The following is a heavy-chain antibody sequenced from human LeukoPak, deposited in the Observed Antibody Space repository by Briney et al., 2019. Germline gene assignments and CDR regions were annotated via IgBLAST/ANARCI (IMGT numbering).Heavy chain of an antibody. Sequence: GGSLRLSCAASGFTFSNAWMSWVRQAPGKGLEWVGRIKSNSNGGTTDYAAPVKGRFIISRDDSKNTLSLQMNNLKTEDTGVFYCTTVSSRGPIWGQGTLVTVSS. CDR2: IKSNSNGGTT. D-gene: IGHD2-15*01. CDR1: GFTFSNAW. V-gene: IGHV3-15*01. J-gene: IGHJ4*02. CDR3: TTVSSRGPI.